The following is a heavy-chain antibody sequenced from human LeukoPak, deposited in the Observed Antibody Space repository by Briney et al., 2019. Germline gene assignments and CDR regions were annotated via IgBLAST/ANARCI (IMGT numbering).Heavy chain of an antibody. D-gene: IGHD5-18*01. Sequence: PSETLSLTCTVSGGSISSGDYYWSWIRQPPGKGLEWIGYIYYSGSTYYNPSLKSRVTISVDTSKNQFSLKLSSVTAADTAVYYCAIQGWGIQLWGFDPWGQGTLVTVSS. CDR1: GGSISSGDYY. CDR2: IYYSGST. V-gene: IGHV4-30-4*01. J-gene: IGHJ5*02. CDR3: AIQGWGIQLWGFDP.